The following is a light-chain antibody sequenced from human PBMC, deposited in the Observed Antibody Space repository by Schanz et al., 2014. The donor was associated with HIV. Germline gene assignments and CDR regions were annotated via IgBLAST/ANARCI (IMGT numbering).Light chain of an antibody. CDR2: AAS. Sequence: DVQMTQSPSSLSASVGDRVTITCRASQSIGSYFNWYQQKPGKAPKRLIYAASTLQSGVPSRFIGSGSGTEFTLTISSLQPEDFATYYCLQHNTYPLTFGQGTRLDIK. J-gene: IGKJ5*01. CDR1: QSIGSY. V-gene: IGKV1-17*01. CDR3: LQHNTYPLT.